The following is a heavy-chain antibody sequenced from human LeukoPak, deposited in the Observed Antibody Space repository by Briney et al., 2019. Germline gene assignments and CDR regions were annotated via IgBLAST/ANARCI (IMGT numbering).Heavy chain of an antibody. CDR3: ARVRYRLAETYIDY. CDR2: MNPNSGNT. CDR1: GYTFISYD. V-gene: IGHV1-8*01. Sequence: GASVKVSCKASGYTFISYDINWVRQATGQGLEWMGWMNPNSGNTGYAQKFQGRVTMTRNTSISTAYMELSSLRSEDTAVYYCARVRYRLAETYIDYWGQGTLVTVSS. D-gene: IGHD3-16*01. J-gene: IGHJ4*02.